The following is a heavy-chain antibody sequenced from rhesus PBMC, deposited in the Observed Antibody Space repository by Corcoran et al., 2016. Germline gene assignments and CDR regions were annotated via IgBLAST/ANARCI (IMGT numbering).Heavy chain of an antibody. CDR1: GFSIGRGYG. V-gene: IGHV4-127*01. Sequence: QVQLQESGPGLGTPSETLSLICDVSGFSIGRGYGWTWIRQTPGKGREWIGYIGATIPATNYHPSFKSRVTISKDTSKTQFSLRLTSVTAADTAVYFCARDRYWGSSGDYWGQGLLVTVSS. CDR3: ARDRYWGSSGDY. CDR2: IGATIPAT. D-gene: IGHD5-42*01. J-gene: IGHJ4*01.